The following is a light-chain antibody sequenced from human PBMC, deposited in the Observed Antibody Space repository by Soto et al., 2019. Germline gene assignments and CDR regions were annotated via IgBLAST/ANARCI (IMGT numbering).Light chain of an antibody. J-gene: IGLJ3*02. CDR2: RNT. CDR1: SSNIGDNY. CDR3: AAWDGSLSGWV. Sequence: QSVLTQPPSASGTPGQRVTISCSGSSSNIGDNYVHWYQQVPGTAPKLLIYRNTQWPSGVPDRFSGSKSGTSASLAISGLRSEDEADYYCAAWDGSLSGWVFGGGTKLTVL. V-gene: IGLV1-47*01.